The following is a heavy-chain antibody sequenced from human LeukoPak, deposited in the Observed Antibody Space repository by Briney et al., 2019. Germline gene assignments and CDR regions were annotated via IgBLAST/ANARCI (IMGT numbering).Heavy chain of an antibody. D-gene: IGHD3-3*01. J-gene: IGHJ6*03. CDR2: MNPNSGNT. V-gene: IGHV1-8*01. Sequence: APVKVSCKASGYTFTSYDINWVRQATGQGLEWMGWMNPNSGNTGYAQKFQGRVTMTRNTSISTAYMELSSLRSEDTAVYYCARAPPWRYDFWSGYNYYYYYMDVWGKGTTVTVSS. CDR1: GYTFTSYD. CDR3: ARAPPWRYDFWSGYNYYYYYMDV.